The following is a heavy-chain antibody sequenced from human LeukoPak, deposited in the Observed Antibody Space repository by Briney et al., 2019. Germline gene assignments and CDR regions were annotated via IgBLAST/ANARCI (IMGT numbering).Heavy chain of an antibody. Sequence: PGGSLRLPCAASGFTFGSYAMHWVRQAPGKGLEWVAVISYDGSNKYYADSVKGRFTISRDNSKNTLYLQMNSLRAEDTAVYYCARLGYCSSTSCHRAFDYWGQGTLVTVSS. J-gene: IGHJ4*02. D-gene: IGHD2-2*01. V-gene: IGHV3-30*04. CDR1: GFTFGSYA. CDR3: ARLGYCSSTSCHRAFDY. CDR2: ISYDGSNK.